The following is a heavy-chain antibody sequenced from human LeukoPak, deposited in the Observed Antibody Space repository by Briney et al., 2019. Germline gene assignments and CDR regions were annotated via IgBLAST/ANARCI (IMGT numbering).Heavy chain of an antibody. J-gene: IGHJ4*02. CDR1: GFTFSNAW. V-gene: IGHV3-23*01. CDR3: AKVLAAFWSGYDY. CDR2: ISGSGGST. Sequence: GGSLRLSCAASGFTFSNAWMSWVRQAPGKGLEWVSAISGSGGSTYYADSVKGRFTISRDNSKNTLYLQMNSLRAEDTAVYYCAKVLAAFWSGYDYWGQGTLVTVSS. D-gene: IGHD3-3*01.